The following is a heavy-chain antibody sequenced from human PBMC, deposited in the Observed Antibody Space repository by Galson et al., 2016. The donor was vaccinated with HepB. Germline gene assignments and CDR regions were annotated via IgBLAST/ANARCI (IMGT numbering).Heavy chain of an antibody. D-gene: IGHD1-26*01. V-gene: IGHV1-69*06. Sequence: SVKVSCKASGGTFSTYAIDWVRQAPGQGLEWMGGIIPIFVTPNYAQKFQGRVTITADKSTRAAYMDLSSLRSEDTAVYYCAGRGATNYYYGMDVWGQGTTVTVSS. CDR1: GGTFSTYA. CDR2: IIPIFVTP. J-gene: IGHJ6*02. CDR3: AGRGATNYYYGMDV.